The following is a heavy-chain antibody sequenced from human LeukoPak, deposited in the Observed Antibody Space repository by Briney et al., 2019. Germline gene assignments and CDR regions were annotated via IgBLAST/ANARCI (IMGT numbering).Heavy chain of an antibody. V-gene: IGHV3-7*01. D-gene: IGHD4-11*01. Sequence: GGSLRLSCAASGFTFSNYWMGWVRQAPGKGLEWVANMNEDGSERYYVGSVKGRFTISRDNAKNSVYLQMNSLRAEDTAMYYCARSTAGLDYWGQGTLVTVSS. CDR3: ARSTAGLDY. CDR1: GFTFSNYW. CDR2: MNEDGSER. J-gene: IGHJ4*02.